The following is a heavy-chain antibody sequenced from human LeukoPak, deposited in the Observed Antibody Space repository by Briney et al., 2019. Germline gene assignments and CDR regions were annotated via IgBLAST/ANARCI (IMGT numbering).Heavy chain of an antibody. V-gene: IGHV1-2*02. J-gene: IGHJ6*03. CDR1: GYTFTGYY. D-gene: IGHD2-15*01. Sequence: GASVTVSCTASGYTFTGYYMHWVRQAPGQGLEWMGWINPNSGGTNYAQKFQGRVTMTRDTSISTAYMELSRLRSDDTAVYYCARVVSAYCSGGSCYSAANYYYYYYMDVWGKGTTVTVSS. CDR2: INPNSGGT. CDR3: ARVVSAYCSGGSCYSAANYYYYYYMDV.